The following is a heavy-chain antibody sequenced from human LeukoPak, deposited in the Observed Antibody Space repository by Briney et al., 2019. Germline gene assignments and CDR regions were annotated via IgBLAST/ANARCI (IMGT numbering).Heavy chain of an antibody. J-gene: IGHJ4*02. Sequence: PGRSLRLSCAASGFTFDDYAMHWVRQAPGKGLEWVSGISWNSNNIGYVDSVKGRFTISRDNAKNSLHLQMNSLRAEDTALYYCAKDANHYYDSSGYFDYWGQGTLVTVSS. CDR3: AKDANHYYDSSGYFDY. D-gene: IGHD3-22*01. CDR2: ISWNSNNI. CDR1: GFTFDDYA. V-gene: IGHV3-9*01.